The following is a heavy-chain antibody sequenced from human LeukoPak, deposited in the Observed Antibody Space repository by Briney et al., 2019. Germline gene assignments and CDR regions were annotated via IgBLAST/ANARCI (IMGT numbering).Heavy chain of an antibody. CDR2: ITGSGAVT. J-gene: IGHJ3*02. D-gene: IGHD6-19*01. V-gene: IGHV3-23*01. Sequence: GGSLRLSCAASGFTFSNYAMSWVRQAPGKGLEWVSAITGSGAVTYYADSVKGRFTISRDNSKNTLYLQMNSLRAEDTAVYYCAKRGEQWLENDAFDIWGQGTMVTVSS. CDR3: AKRGEQWLENDAFDI. CDR1: GFTFSNYA.